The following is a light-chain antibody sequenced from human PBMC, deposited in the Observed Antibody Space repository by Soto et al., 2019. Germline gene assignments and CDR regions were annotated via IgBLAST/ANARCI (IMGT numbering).Light chain of an antibody. Sequence: QSVLTQPPSVSGAPGQRVTISCTGSSSNIGAGYDVHWYQQLPGTAPKLLIAGNSNRPSGDPDRFSGSKSGTSASLAITGLQAEDEADYYCQSYDSSLSGWVFGGGTQLTVL. CDR3: QSYDSSLSGWV. V-gene: IGLV1-40*01. J-gene: IGLJ3*02. CDR1: SSNIGAGYD. CDR2: GNS.